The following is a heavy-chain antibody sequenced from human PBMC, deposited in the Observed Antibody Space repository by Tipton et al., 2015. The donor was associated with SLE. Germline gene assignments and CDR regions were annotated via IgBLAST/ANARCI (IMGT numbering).Heavy chain of an antibody. CDR1: GYSISSGYY. Sequence: GLVKPSETLSLTCVVSGYSISSGYYWGWIRQPPGKGLEWIGYIYYSGSTHYNPSLGSRVTMSVDTSKNQFSLKLTSVTAADTAVYYCARLEDPFGIFGVPKGWFDPWGQGTLVTVSS. CDR2: IYYSGST. D-gene: IGHD3-3*01. CDR3: ARLEDPFGIFGVPKGWFDP. J-gene: IGHJ5*02. V-gene: IGHV4-38-2*01.